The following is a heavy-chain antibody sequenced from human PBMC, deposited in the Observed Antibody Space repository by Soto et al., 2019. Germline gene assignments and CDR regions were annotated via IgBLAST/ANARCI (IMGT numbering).Heavy chain of an antibody. CDR1: GFTFSADG. V-gene: IGHV3-30*18. D-gene: IGHD3-22*01. CDR2: ISSDGNKK. J-gene: IGHJ4*02. Sequence: VQLVQSGGGVVQPGRSLRLSCVAAGFTFSADGMHWVRQAPGKVLEWVSAISSDGNKKDYGDAVKGRFTISRDNSNNTLYLQWNSLRAEDTAIYDCAKDWGLYDGRGDFADYFDYWGQGTRVTVSS. CDR3: AKDWGLYDGRGDFADYFDY.